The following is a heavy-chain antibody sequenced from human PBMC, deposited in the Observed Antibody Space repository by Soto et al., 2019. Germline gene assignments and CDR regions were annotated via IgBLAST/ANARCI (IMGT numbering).Heavy chain of an antibody. Sequence: EVQLLESGGGVVQRGGSLRLSCAASGFTVNSHAMSWVRQAPGKGREWVASISGSGDGTYYGDSVKGRFTISRDSSSSTLYLQMNNLRGEDTAVYFCTKSRRGILMVYGFGGMDVW. CDR3: TKSRRGILMVYGFGGMDV. D-gene: IGHD2-8*01. J-gene: IGHJ6*01. V-gene: IGHV3-23*01. CDR1: GFTVNSHA. CDR2: ISGSGDGT.